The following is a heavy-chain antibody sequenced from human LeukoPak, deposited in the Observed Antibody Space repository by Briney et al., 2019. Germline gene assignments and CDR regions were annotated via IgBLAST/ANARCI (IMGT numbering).Heavy chain of an antibody. V-gene: IGHV1-45*02. Sequence: GASVKVSCKASGYTFTYRYLHWVRQAPGQALEWMGWITPFNGNTNYAQKFQDRVTITRDMSMSTAYMELSSLRSEDTAMYFCAGGSGDYSPDYWGQGTLVTVSS. J-gene: IGHJ4*02. CDR2: ITPFNGNT. D-gene: IGHD3-10*01. CDR3: AGGSGDYSPDY. CDR1: GYTFTYRY.